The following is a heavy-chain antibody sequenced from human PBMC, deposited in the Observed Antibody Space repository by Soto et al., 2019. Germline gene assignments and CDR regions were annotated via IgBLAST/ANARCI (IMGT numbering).Heavy chain of an antibody. CDR3: ARVYCSGGSCYLHYFDY. CDR1: GFTVSSNY. CDR2: IYSGGST. J-gene: IGHJ4*02. V-gene: IGHV3-66*01. D-gene: IGHD2-15*01. Sequence: GGSLRLSCAASGFTVSSNYMSWVRQAPGKGLEWVSVIYSGGSTYYADSVKGRFTISRDNSKNTLYLQMNSLRAEDTAVYYCARVYCSGGSCYLHYFDYWGQGTLVTVSS.